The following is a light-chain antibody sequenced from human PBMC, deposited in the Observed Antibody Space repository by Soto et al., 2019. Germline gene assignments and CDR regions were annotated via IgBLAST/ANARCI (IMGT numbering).Light chain of an antibody. J-gene: IGLJ2*01. V-gene: IGLV1-40*01. CDR2: DNT. Sequence: QPVLTQPPSVSGAPGQRVTISCTGSSSNIGAGYDVHWYQQVPGTAPKLLIYDNTNRPSGVPDRFSGARSGTSASLAITGLQAEDEADYYCQSYDSTLSGSVFGGGTKLTVL. CDR1: SSNIGAGYD. CDR3: QSYDSTLSGSV.